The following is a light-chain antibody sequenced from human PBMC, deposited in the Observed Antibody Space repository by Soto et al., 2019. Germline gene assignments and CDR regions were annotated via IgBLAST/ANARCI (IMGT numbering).Light chain of an antibody. Sequence: QMTQSPSSLFASVGDRVTITCRASQSISSHLNWYQQKVGQTPRLLIYAASTLQSEVPPRFRGSGSGTEFTLTISGLQREDVATYYCQQSHSAPLTFGGGTKIQI. J-gene: IGKJ4*01. V-gene: IGKV1-39*01. CDR3: QQSHSAPLT. CDR1: QSISSH. CDR2: AAS.